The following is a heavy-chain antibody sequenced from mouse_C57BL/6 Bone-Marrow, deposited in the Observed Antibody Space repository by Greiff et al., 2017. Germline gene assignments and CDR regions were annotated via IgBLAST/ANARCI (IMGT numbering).Heavy chain of an antibody. V-gene: IGHV1-69*01. CDR2: IDPSDSYT. D-gene: IGHD1-1*01. Sequence: QVQLQQPGAELVMPGASVKLSCKASGYTFTSYWMHWVKQRPGQGLEWIGEIDPSDSYTNYNQKFKGKSTWTVDKSSSTAYMQLSSLTSEDSAVYYCARDPLITTVVAKGWYFDVWGTGTTVTVSS. CDR1: GYTFTSYW. CDR3: ARDPLITTVVAKGWYFDV. J-gene: IGHJ1*03.